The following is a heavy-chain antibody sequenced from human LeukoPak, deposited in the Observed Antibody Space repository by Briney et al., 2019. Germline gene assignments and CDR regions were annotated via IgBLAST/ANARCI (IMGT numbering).Heavy chain of an antibody. CDR3: ARTEPYSSGYYNLHFDY. V-gene: IGHV3-9*01. Sequence: PGGSLRLSCAASGFTFDDYAMHWVRQAPGKGLEWVSGISWNSGSIGYADSVKGRFTISRDNAKNSLYLQMNSLRAEDTAVYYCARTEPYSSGYYNLHFDYWGQGTLVTVSS. D-gene: IGHD3-22*01. CDR1: GFTFDDYA. CDR2: ISWNSGSI. J-gene: IGHJ4*02.